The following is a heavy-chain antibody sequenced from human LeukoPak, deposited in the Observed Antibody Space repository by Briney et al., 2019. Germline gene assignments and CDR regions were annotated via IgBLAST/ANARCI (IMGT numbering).Heavy chain of an antibody. Sequence: PSETLSLTCTVSGGSISSYYWSWIRQPPGKGLEWIGYIYYSGSTNYNPSLKSRVTISGDTSKNQFSLKLGSVTAADTAVYYCARARYYYDSSGNFDYWGQGTLVTVSS. J-gene: IGHJ4*02. CDR3: ARARYYYDSSGNFDY. D-gene: IGHD3-22*01. CDR2: IYYSGST. CDR1: GGSISSYY. V-gene: IGHV4-59*01.